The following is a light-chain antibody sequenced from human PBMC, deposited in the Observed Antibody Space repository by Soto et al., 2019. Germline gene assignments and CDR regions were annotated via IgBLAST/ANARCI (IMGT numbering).Light chain of an antibody. CDR1: QDVNYA. CDR2: DAS. Sequence: GDRVTITCRASQDVNYALAWYRQKTGEGPELLMYDASGLESGVPSRFSGSGSGTDFALTITSLQPEDFATYYCQQFKAYPLTFGGGTKVDI. J-gene: IGKJ4*01. V-gene: IGKV1-13*02. CDR3: QQFKAYPLT.